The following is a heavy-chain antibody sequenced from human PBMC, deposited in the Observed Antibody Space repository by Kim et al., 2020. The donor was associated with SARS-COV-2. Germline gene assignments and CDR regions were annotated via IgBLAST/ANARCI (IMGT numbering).Heavy chain of an antibody. J-gene: IGHJ4*02. D-gene: IGHD3-22*01. CDR1: GFTFSSYS. CDR3: ARDFMEDYYDSSGSQGDY. V-gene: IGHV3-48*04. CDR2: ISSSSSTI. Sequence: GGSLRLSCAASGFTFSSYSMNWVRQAPGKGLEWVSYISSSSSTIYYADSVKGRFTISRDNAKNSLYLQMNSLRAEDTAVYYCARDFMEDYYDSSGSQGDYWGQGTLVTVSS.